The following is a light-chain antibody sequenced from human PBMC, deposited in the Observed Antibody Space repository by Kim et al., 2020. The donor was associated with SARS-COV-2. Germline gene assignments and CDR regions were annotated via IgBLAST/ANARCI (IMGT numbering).Light chain of an antibody. J-gene: IGLJ2*01. CDR1: TSNIGTNF. Sequence: PGQRVTISGSGSTSNIGTNFVYWYQQIPGTAPKLLIQRSDQRPSVVPDRFSGSKSGTSASLAISGLRSEDEAYYYCAAWDDSLVVFGGGTQLTVL. CDR2: RSD. V-gene: IGLV1-47*01. CDR3: AAWDDSLVV.